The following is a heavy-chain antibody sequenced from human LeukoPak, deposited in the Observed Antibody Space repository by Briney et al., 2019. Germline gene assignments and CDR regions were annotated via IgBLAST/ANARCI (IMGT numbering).Heavy chain of an antibody. Sequence: SGGSLRLSCAASGFTFSSYAMSWVRQAPGKGLEWVSAISGSGGSTYYADSVKGRFTISRDNSKNTLYLQMNSLRAEDTAVYYCAKSEYYYRPPTPDYWGQGTLVTVSS. J-gene: IGHJ4*02. D-gene: IGHD2/OR15-2a*01. CDR2: ISGSGGST. V-gene: IGHV3-23*01. CDR3: AKSEYYYRPPTPDY. CDR1: GFTFSSYA.